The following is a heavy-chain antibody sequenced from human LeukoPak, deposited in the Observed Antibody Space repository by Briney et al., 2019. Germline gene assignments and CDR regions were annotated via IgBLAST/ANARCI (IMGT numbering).Heavy chain of an antibody. V-gene: IGHV3-23*01. J-gene: IGHJ5*02. D-gene: IGHD2-2*01. Sequence: GGSLRLSCAASGFTFSSYAMSWVRQAPGKGLEWVSAISGSGGSTYYADSVKGRFTISRDNSKNTLYLQMNSLRAEDTAVYYCAKAGHCSSTSCPTDWFDPWGQGTLVTVSS. CDR1: GFTFSSYA. CDR3: AKAGHCSSTSCPTDWFDP. CDR2: ISGSGGST.